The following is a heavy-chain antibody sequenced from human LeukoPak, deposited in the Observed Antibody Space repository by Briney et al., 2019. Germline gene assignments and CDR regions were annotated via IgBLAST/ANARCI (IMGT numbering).Heavy chain of an antibody. J-gene: IGHJ4*02. Sequence: ASVKVSCKASGYTFTGYYMHWVRQAPGQRLEWMGWINPNSGGTNYAQKFQGRVTMTRDTSISTAYMELSRLRSDDTAVCYCAREPGIAAAGTDYWGQGTLVTVSS. CDR3: AREPGIAAAGTDY. D-gene: IGHD6-13*01. CDR2: INPNSGGT. V-gene: IGHV1-2*02. CDR1: GYTFTGYY.